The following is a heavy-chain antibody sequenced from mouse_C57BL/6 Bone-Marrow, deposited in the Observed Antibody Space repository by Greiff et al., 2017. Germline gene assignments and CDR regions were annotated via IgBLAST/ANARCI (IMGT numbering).Heavy chain of an antibody. V-gene: IGHV1-64*01. CDR1: GYTFTSYW. CDR2: IHPNSGST. Sequence: QVQLQQPGAELVKPGASVKLSCKASGYTFTSYWMHWVKQRPGQGLEWIGMIHPNSGSTNYNEKFKSKATLTVDQSSSTAYMQLSSLTSEDSAVYYCASITTVVATGAMDYWGQGTSVTVSS. CDR3: ASITTVVATGAMDY. J-gene: IGHJ4*01. D-gene: IGHD1-1*01.